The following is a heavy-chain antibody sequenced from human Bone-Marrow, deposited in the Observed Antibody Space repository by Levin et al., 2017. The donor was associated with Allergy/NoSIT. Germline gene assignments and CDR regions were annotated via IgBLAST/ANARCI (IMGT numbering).Heavy chain of an antibody. Sequence: PGGSLRLSCGASGFTFDTFTMSWVRQGPGRGLEWLADISGSGGRTYYADSVKGRFSISRDNSKNIVYLQMNSLRGEDTAVYYCAKSLGADEGDDILTGLFDYWGQGTLVTVSS. CDR1: GFTFDTFT. V-gene: IGHV3-23*01. CDR3: AKSLGADEGDDILTGLFDY. J-gene: IGHJ4*02. CDR2: ISGSGGRT. D-gene: IGHD3-9*01.